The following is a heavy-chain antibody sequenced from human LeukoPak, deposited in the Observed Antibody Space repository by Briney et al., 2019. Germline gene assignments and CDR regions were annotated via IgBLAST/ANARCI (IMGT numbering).Heavy chain of an antibody. D-gene: IGHD3-9*01. V-gene: IGHV3-7*01. CDR3: ARAVRDDILTGSIDY. CDR2: IKQDGSEK. CDR1: GFTFSSYW. J-gene: IGHJ4*02. Sequence: GGSLRLSCAASGFTFSSYWMSWVRQAPGKGLEWVANIKQDGSEKYYADSVKGRFTISRDNSKNTLYLQMNSLRAEDTAVYYCARAVRDDILTGSIDYWGQGTLVTVSS.